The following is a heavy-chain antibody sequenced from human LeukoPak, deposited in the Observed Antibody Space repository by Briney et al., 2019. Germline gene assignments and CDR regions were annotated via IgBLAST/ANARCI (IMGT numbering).Heavy chain of an antibody. CDR2: ISGSGATT. Sequence: GGSLRLSCAASGFTFSYSAMSWVRQAPGKGLEWVSAISGSGATTSYADPVQGRFTVSRDNSKNTLYLQMNNLGPEDTARYYCAKDSATMIVVIWEDWGQGTLVAVSS. CDR1: GFTFSYSA. CDR3: AKDSATMIVVIWED. V-gene: IGHV3-23*01. J-gene: IGHJ4*02. D-gene: IGHD3-22*01.